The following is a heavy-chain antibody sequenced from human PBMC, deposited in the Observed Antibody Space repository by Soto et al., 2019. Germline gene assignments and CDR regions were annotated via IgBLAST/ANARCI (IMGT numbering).Heavy chain of an antibody. Sequence: NPSETLSLTCTASGGSISSSSYYWGWIRQPPGKGLEWIASIYYSGSTYYNPSLKSRVTISVDTSKNQFSLKLSSVTAADTAVYYCARHRGYYDILTGYYTELNFDYWGQGTLVTVSS. CDR3: ARHRGYYDILTGYYTELNFDY. J-gene: IGHJ4*02. CDR1: GGSISSSSYY. V-gene: IGHV4-39*01. D-gene: IGHD3-9*01. CDR2: IYYSGST.